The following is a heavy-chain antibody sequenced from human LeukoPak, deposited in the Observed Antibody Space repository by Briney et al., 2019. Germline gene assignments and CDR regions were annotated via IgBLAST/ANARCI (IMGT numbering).Heavy chain of an antibody. CDR3: AHRLDYGDPGGAFDI. Sequence: SGPTEVNPTHTLTLTCTFSGFSARTGGVRVGWIRQPPGKALGCLILPFCDDDKRYSTSLKSKLTIPTDTSKNQVALTMTSMDPVDTATYYCAHRLDYGDPGGAFDIWGQGTMVTVSS. V-gene: IGHV2-5*02. CDR2: PFCDDDK. J-gene: IGHJ3*02. D-gene: IGHD4-17*01. CDR1: GFSARTGGVR.